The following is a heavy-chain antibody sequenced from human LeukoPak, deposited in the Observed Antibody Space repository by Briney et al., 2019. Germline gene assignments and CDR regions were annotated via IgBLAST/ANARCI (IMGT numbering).Heavy chain of an antibody. D-gene: IGHD3-22*01. CDR1: GYTFTDYY. J-gene: IGHJ4*02. CDR3: ASVYLGVYYYGSSGYSHLDY. CDR2: INPNSGGT. Sequence: ASVKVSCKASGYTFTDYYMHWVRQAPGQGLEWMGWINPNSGGTNYAQQLQGRVKMTRDTSISTAYMELSRLRSDDTAVYYCASVYLGVYYYGSSGYSHLDYWGQGTLVTVSS. V-gene: IGHV1-2*02.